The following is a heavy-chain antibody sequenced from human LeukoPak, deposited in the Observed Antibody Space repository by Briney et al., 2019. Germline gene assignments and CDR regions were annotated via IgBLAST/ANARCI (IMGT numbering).Heavy chain of an antibody. V-gene: IGHV3-21*01. D-gene: IGHD3-10*02. CDR3: ARDPNVLGITPYYFDF. Sequence: PGGSLRLSCSASGFIFSTYNMNWVRQAPGKALEWVSSITSSSSHTYYADSVKGRFTISRDNAKNSLFLKTDTLRGDDTGIYYCARDPNVLGITPYYFDFWGQGTLVTVSS. J-gene: IGHJ4*02. CDR2: ITSSSSHT. CDR1: GFIFSTYN.